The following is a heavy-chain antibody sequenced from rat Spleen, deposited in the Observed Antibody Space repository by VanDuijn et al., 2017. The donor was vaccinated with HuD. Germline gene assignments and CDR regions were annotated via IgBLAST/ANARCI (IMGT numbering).Heavy chain of an antibody. J-gene: IGHJ4*01. CDR2: IWAGGGT. CDR1: GFSLNSYH. V-gene: IGHV2-72*01. CDR3: ARHLREASGVMDV. Sequence: QVQLKESGPGLVQPSQTLSLTCTVSGFSLNSYHVSWVRQPPGKSLVWMGTIWAGGGTNYNLAVQSRLSISRDTSKSQVFLKMNSLQPEDTGTYYCARHLREASGVMDVWGQGASVTVSS. D-gene: IGHD4-3*01.